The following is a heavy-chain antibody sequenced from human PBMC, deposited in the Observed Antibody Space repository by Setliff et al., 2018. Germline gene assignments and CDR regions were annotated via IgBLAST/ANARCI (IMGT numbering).Heavy chain of an antibody. Sequence: PGESLKISCKGSGYSLTSYWIGWVRQMPGKGLEWMGIIYPGDSDTRYSQSFQGQVTISADKSIRTAYLQWSSLKASDTATYYCARHRGVDYGDLYYYYYYMDVWGKGTTVTVSS. J-gene: IGHJ6*03. CDR2: IYPGDSDT. CDR3: ARHRGVDYGDLYYYYYYMDV. CDR1: GYSLTSYW. D-gene: IGHD4-17*01. V-gene: IGHV5-51*01.